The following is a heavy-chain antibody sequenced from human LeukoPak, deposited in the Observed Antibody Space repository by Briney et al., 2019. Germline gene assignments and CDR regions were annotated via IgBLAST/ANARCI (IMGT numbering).Heavy chain of an antibody. CDR1: GFTFSDYA. V-gene: IGHV3-23*01. CDR2: ISISVGST. D-gene: IGHD2-15*01. Sequence: GGSLRLSCAASGFTFSDYAVSWVRQAPGKGLEWVSAISISVGSTYYADSVEGRFTISRDNSKNTLYVQMNSLRAEDTAVYYCAKGGGSYFFDYWGQGTLVTVAS. J-gene: IGHJ4*02. CDR3: AKGGGSYFFDY.